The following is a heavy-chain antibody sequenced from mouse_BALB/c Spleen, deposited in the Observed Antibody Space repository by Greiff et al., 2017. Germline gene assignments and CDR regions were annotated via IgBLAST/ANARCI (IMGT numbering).Heavy chain of an antibody. CDR1: GYTFTSYW. D-gene: IGHD2-12*01. CDR2: INPSTGYT. CDR3: ARGRRAMDY. J-gene: IGHJ4*01. V-gene: IGHV1-7*01. Sequence: VQLVESGAELAKPGASVKMSCKASGYTFTSYWMHWVKQRPGQGLEWIGYINPSTGYTEYNQKFKDKATLTADKSSSTAYMQLSSLTSEDSAVYYCARGRRAMDYWGQGTSVTVSS.